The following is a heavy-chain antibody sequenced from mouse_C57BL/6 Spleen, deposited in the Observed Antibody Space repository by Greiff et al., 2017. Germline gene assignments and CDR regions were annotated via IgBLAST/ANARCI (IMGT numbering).Heavy chain of an antibody. CDR3: ASMVILDY. V-gene: IGHV1-81*01. CDR1: GYTFTSYG. Sequence: VQLVESGAELARPGASVKLSCKASGYTFTSYGISWVKQRTGQGLEWIGEIYPRSGNTYYNEKFKGKATLTADKSSSTAYMELRSLTSEDAAVYFCASMVILDYWGQGTTLTVSS. D-gene: IGHD2-2*01. CDR2: IYPRSGNT. J-gene: IGHJ2*01.